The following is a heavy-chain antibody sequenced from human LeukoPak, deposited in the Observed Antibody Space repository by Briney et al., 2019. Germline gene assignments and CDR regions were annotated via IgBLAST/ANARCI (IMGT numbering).Heavy chain of an antibody. V-gene: IGHV3-23*01. CDR3: AKIPYSSGWVQNWFDP. CDR1: GFTFNNYA. D-gene: IGHD6-19*01. Sequence: AGGSLRLSCAASGFTFNNYALSWVRQAPGKGLEWVSAISGNGGDTYYADSVKGRFTVSRDISKSTLYLQMNSLRAEDTAVYYCAKIPYSSGWVQNWFDPWGQGTLVTVSS. J-gene: IGHJ5*02. CDR2: ISGNGGDT.